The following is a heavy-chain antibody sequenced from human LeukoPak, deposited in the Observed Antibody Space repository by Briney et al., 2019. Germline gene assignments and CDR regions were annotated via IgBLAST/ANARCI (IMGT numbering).Heavy chain of an antibody. V-gene: IGHV4-59*08. Sequence: SETLSLTCAVSGGSISNYYWTWIRQPPGKGLEWIGYIYYTGSTNYNPSLKSRVTISVDTSKNQFSLKLSSMTAADTAVYYCARLSYGPGAYYYYGMDVWGQGTTVTVSS. CDR3: ARLSYGPGAYYYYGMDV. D-gene: IGHD3-10*01. J-gene: IGHJ6*02. CDR1: GGSISNYY. CDR2: IYYTGST.